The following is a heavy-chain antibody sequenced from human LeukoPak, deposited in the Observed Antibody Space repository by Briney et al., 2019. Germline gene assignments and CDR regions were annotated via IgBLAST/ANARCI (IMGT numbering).Heavy chain of an antibody. CDR2: INAGNGNT. D-gene: IGHD3-10*01. CDR3: ARGYYYGSGSYYLDY. Sequence: GASVKVSCKASGYTFTTYAIHWVRQAPGQRLEWMGWINAGNGNTKYSQTFQGRVSITRDTSASTAYMELSSLRSEDTAVYYCARGYYYGSGSYYLDYWGQGTLVTVSS. V-gene: IGHV1-3*01. J-gene: IGHJ4*02. CDR1: GYTFTTYA.